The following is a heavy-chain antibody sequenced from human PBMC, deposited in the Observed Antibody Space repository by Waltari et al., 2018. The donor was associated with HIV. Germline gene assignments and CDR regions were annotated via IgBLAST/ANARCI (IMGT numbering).Heavy chain of an antibody. J-gene: IGHJ5*02. CDR1: GGASVSPT. CDR2: DRPMSGTA. D-gene: IGHD3-10*01. V-gene: IGHV1-69*08. CDR3: ESARETRGVDCDA. Sequence: QVHLVQSGAEVQKPGSSVKVSCKASGGASVSPTVNWGRQAHGQGLEWMASDRPMSGTATCRRKFRVRSTITADTATTTAYMEGNDLRIADTAVDPWESARETRGVDCDARRQASVVSVS.